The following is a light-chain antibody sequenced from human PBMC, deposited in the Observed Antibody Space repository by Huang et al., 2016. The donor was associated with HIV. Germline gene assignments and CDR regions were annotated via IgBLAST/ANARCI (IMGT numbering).Light chain of an antibody. Sequence: DIVMTQSPDSLTVSLGERATIKCRSSQSVLYSSNIKKYLAWFQQKPGRAPRLLIYWASARESGVPDRFSGSGSGTDFTLTIDRLEAEDAAIYYCQQYYRLPQTFGQGTRVEIK. CDR2: WAS. V-gene: IGKV4-1*01. J-gene: IGKJ1*01. CDR3: QQYYRLPQT. CDR1: QSVLYSSNIKKY.